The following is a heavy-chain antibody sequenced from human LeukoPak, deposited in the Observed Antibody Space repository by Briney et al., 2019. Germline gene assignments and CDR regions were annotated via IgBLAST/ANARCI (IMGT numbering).Heavy chain of an antibody. V-gene: IGHV3-23*01. CDR1: GFTFGSSA. Sequence: GGSLRLSCAASGFTFGSSAMSWVRQAPGKGPEWGSTFSRRGPETYYADSLKVRFTIFRDTSKNTLYQHMNSLRAEDTAVYYCAKASLGSWYYFDHWGQGTLVTVSS. D-gene: IGHD6-13*01. CDR2: FSRRGPET. CDR3: AKASLGSWYYFDH. J-gene: IGHJ4*02.